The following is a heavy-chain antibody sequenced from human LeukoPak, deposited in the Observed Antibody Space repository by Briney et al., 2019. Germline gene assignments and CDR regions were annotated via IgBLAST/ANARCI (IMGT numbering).Heavy chain of an antibody. CDR1: GFTFSSYS. CDR2: ISSSSSYI. D-gene: IGHD7-27*01. J-gene: IGHJ6*03. CDR3: AKEGGLGIDYYYYYYMDV. Sequence: PGGSLRLSCAASGFTFSSYSMNWVRQAPGKGLEWVSSISSSSSYIYYADSVKGRFTISRDNAKNSLYLQMNSLRAEDTAVYYCAKEGGLGIDYYYYYYMDVWGKGTTVTVSS. V-gene: IGHV3-21*04.